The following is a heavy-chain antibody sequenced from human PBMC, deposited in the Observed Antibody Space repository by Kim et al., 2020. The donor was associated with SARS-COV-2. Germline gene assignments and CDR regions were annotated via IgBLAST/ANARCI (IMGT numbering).Heavy chain of an antibody. CDR3: ARDTPGQKAFDI. Sequence: DYAVSVKSRITLNPDTSKNPFSLQLNAVTPEDTAVYYCARDTPGQKAFDIWGQGTMVTVSS. J-gene: IGHJ3*02. V-gene: IGHV6-1*01.